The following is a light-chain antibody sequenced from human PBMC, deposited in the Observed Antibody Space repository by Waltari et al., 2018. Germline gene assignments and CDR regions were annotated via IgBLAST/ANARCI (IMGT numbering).Light chain of an antibody. CDR3: QQYYSTPYT. CDR2: WAS. J-gene: IGKJ2*01. Sequence: DIVMTQSPDALAVSLCARATINCQSTQSVLYSSNNKNYLAWYQQKPGQPPKLLIYWASTRESGVPDRFSGSGSGTDFTLTISSLQAEDVAVYYCQQYYSTPYTFGQGTKLEIK. CDR1: QSVLYSSNNKNY. V-gene: IGKV4-1*01.